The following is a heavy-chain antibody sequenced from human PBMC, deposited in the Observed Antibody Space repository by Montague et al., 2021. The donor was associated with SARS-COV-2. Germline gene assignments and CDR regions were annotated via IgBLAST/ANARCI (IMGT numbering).Heavy chain of an antibody. D-gene: IGHD6-19*01. CDR1: VFSLSTSGMC. CDR3: ARARAGTEDY. V-gene: IGHV2-70*11. J-gene: IGHJ4*02. Sequence: PALVKPTQTLTLTCTFSVFSLSTSGMCVSWIRQPPGKALEWLARIDWDDDKYYSTSLKTRLTISKHTSKNQLVLTMTNMDPVDTATCYCARARAGTEDYWGQGTLVTVSS. CDR2: IDWDDDK.